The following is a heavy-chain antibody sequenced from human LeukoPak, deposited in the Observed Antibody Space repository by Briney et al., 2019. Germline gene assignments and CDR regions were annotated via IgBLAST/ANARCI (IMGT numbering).Heavy chain of an antibody. J-gene: IGHJ3*02. CDR3: ARDMYYDILTGYFTYAFDI. CDR2: INSDGSST. CDR1: GFTFSSYS. Sequence: GGSLRLSCAASGFTFSSYSMNWVRQAPGKGLVWVSRINSDGSSTSYADSVKGRFTISRDNAKNTLYLQMNSLRAEDTAVYYCARDMYYDILTGYFTYAFDIWGQGTMVTVSS. V-gene: IGHV3-74*01. D-gene: IGHD3-9*01.